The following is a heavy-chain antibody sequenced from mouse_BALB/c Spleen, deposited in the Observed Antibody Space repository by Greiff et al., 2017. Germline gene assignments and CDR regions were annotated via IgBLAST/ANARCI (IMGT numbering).Heavy chain of an antibody. CDR2: IDPFNGGT. Sequence: EVKLQESGPELMKPGASVKISCKASGYSFTSYYMHWVKQSHGKSLEWIGYIDPFNGGTSYNQKFKGKATLTVDKSSSTAYMHLSSLTSEDSAVYYCAIYYGYWGQGTTLTVSS. V-gene: IGHV1S135*01. CDR1: GYSFTSYY. J-gene: IGHJ2*01. CDR3: AIYYGY. D-gene: IGHD1-1*01.